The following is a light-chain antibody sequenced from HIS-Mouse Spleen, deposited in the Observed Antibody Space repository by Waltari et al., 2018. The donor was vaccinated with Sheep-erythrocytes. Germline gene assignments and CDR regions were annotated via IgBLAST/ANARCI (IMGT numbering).Light chain of an antibody. CDR1: PSVSSD. J-gene: IGKJ2*01. CDR3: QQRSNWYT. Sequence: EIVLTQSPATLSLSPGERATLSCRASPSVSSDLAWYQQKPGQAPRLLIYDASNRATGIPARFSGSGSGTDFTLTISSLEPEDFAVYYCQQRSNWYTFGQGTKLEIK. V-gene: IGKV3-11*01. CDR2: DAS.